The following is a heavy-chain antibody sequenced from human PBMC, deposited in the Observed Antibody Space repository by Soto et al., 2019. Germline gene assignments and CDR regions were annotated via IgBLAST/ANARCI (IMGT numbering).Heavy chain of an antibody. Sequence: ETLSLTCTVSGGSISSYYWSWIRQPPGKGLEWIGYIYYSGSTNYNPSLKSRVTISVDTSKSQFSLKLSSVTAADTAVYYCASTAHSSGWYSGGFDYWGQGTLVTVSS. D-gene: IGHD6-19*01. CDR2: IYYSGST. J-gene: IGHJ4*02. CDR3: ASTAHSSGWYSGGFDY. CDR1: GGSISSYY. V-gene: IGHV4-59*01.